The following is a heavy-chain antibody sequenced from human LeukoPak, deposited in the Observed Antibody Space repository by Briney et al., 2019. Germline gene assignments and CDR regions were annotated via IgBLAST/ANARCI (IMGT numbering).Heavy chain of an antibody. D-gene: IGHD3-3*01. CDR2: IKQDGSEK. V-gene: IGHV3-7*01. CDR1: GFTFSSYW. Sequence: GGSLRLSCEVSGFTFSSYWMSWVRQAPGKGLEWVANIKQDGSEKYYVDSVKGRFTISRDNAKNSLYLQVNSLRAEDTAVYYCARQYYDALSGFYTADFYFDLWGQGTQVTASS. CDR3: ARQYYDALSGFYTADFYFDL. J-gene: IGHJ4*02.